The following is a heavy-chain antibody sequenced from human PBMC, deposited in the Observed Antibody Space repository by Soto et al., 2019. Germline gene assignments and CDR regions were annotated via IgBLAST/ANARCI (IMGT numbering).Heavy chain of an antibody. CDR2: INSDGTDT. V-gene: IGHV3-74*01. Sequence: VGSLRLSCAASGFTFSSSWMHWVRQAPGKGLVWVSHINSDGTDTNYADSVKGRFTISRDNAKNTVYLQMSSLRAEDTAVYYCARDWSYALNYWGQGSLVTVSS. CDR3: ARDWSYALNY. CDR1: GFTFSSSW. D-gene: IGHD3-16*01. J-gene: IGHJ4*02.